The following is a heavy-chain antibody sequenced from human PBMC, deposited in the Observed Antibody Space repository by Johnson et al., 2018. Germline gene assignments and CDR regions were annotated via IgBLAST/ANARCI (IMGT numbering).Heavy chain of an antibody. CDR3: AQGSGSYHYYYYYGMDV. CDR2: IIPIFGTA. V-gene: IGHV1-69*01. Sequence: QVQLVESGAEVKKPGSSVKVSCKASGGTFSSYAISWVRQAPGQGLEWMGGIIPIFGTANYAQKFQGRVMITADESTSTAYMELSSLRSEDTAVYYCAQGSGSYHYYYYYGMDVWGQGTTVTVSS. J-gene: IGHJ6*02. CDR1: GGTFSSYA. D-gene: IGHD3-10*01.